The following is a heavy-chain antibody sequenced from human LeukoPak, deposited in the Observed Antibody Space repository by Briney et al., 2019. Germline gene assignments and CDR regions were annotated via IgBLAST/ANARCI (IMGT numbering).Heavy chain of an antibody. CDR1: GGSISSYY. Sequence: PSETLSLTCTVSGGSISSYYWSWLRLPPGKGLEWIGYIYYTGATYYNPSLQSRVTISLDTSKNQFSLKLSSVTAADAAVYYCARAGYSYGTGYYFDYWGQGALVTVSS. CDR2: IYYTGAT. CDR3: ARAGYSYGTGYYFDY. J-gene: IGHJ4*02. D-gene: IGHD5-18*01. V-gene: IGHV4-59*01.